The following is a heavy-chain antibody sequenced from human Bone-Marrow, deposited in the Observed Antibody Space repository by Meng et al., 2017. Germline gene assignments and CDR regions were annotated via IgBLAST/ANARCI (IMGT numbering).Heavy chain of an antibody. J-gene: IGHJ5*02. D-gene: IGHD2-15*01. CDR3: AHSSWGVVAATWFDP. V-gene: IGHV2-5*02. CDR1: GFSLSTSGVG. CDR2: IYWDDDK. Sequence: QITLKESGPTLVKPTQTLTLTCTFSGFSLSTSGVGVGWIRQPPGKALEWLALIYWDDDKRYSPSLKSRLTITKGTSKNQVVLTMTNMDPVDTATYYCAHSSWGVVAATWFDPWGQGTLVTVSS.